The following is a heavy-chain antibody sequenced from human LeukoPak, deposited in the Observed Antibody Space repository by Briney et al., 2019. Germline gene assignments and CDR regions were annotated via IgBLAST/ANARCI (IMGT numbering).Heavy chain of an antibody. D-gene: IGHD3-16*02. CDR3: ARVRYYDYVWGSYRYSAFDI. V-gene: IGHV3-20*01. J-gene: IGHJ3*02. Sequence: PSETLSLTCTVSGGSISSYYWSWVRQAPGKGLEWVSGINWNGGSTGYADSVKGRFTISRDNAKNSLYLQMNSLRAEDTALYHCARVRYYDYVWGSYRYSAFDIWGQGTMVTVSS. CDR2: INWNGGST. CDR1: GGSISSYY.